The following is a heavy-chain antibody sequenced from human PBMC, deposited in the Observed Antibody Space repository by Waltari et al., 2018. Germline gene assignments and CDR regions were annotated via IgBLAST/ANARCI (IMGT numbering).Heavy chain of an antibody. D-gene: IGHD2-15*01. Sequence: QVQLQESGPGLVKPSETLSLTCTVSGGSISSYSWSWIRQPPGKGLEWIGYIYYSGSTNYNPSLKSRVTISVDTSKNQFSLKLSSVTAADTAVYYCARGWDCSGGSCYSDRDEYFQHWGQGTLVTVSS. J-gene: IGHJ1*01. CDR1: GGSISSYS. V-gene: IGHV4-59*01. CDR2: IYYSGST. CDR3: ARGWDCSGGSCYSDRDEYFQH.